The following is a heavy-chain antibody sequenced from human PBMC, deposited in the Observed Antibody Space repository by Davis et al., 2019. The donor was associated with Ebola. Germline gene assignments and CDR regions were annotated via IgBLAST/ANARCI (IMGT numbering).Heavy chain of an antibody. V-gene: IGHV3-21*04. CDR3: VSSIVLLPAALDQ. J-gene: IGHJ4*02. CDR2: ISRDSNYI. CDR1: GFTFSTYS. Sequence: GESLKISCAASGFTFSTYSMNWVRQAPGKGLEWVSSISRDSNYIYYADSVKGRFAISRDNARNSLYLQMNSLRAEDTALYYCVSSIVLLPAALDQWGQGTLVTVSS. D-gene: IGHD2-2*01.